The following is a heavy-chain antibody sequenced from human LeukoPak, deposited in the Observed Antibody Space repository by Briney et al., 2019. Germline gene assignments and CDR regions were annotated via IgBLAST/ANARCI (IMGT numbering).Heavy chain of an antibody. Sequence: KPSETLSLTCAVSGGSISSGGYSWSWIRQSPGKGLEWIAYISDNGATNYNPSLKSRVTTSLDTSKKQFSLQLTSVTAADTAVYYCARGLSYSDSSGTYWYYYYAVDVWGQGTTVAVSS. CDR3: ARGLSYSDSSGTYWYYYYAVDV. CDR2: ISDNGAT. V-gene: IGHV4-61*08. J-gene: IGHJ6*02. D-gene: IGHD3-22*01. CDR1: GGSISSGGYS.